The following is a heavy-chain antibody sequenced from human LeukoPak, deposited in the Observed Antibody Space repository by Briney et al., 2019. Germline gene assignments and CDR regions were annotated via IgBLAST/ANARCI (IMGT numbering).Heavy chain of an antibody. CDR2: ISSSSSYI. CDR1: GFTFSSYE. CDR3: ARGWFGELWDWFDP. D-gene: IGHD3-10*01. J-gene: IGHJ5*02. V-gene: IGHV3-21*01. Sequence: GSLRLSCAASGFTFSSYEMNWVRQAPGKGLEWVSSISSSSSYIYYADSVKGRFTISRDNAKNSLYLQMNSLRAEDTAVYYCARGWFGELWDWFDPWGQGTLVTVSS.